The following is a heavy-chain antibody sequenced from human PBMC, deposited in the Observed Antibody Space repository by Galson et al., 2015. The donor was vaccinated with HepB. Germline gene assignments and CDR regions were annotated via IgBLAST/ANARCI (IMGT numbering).Heavy chain of an antibody. CDR1: GFTFDTAW. CDR3: VWILIYYGMDI. CDR2: IKRKIVGETK. D-gene: IGHD3-9*01. J-gene: IGHJ6*02. V-gene: IGHV3-15*07. Sequence: SLRLSCVASGFTFDTAWMNCARQAPGKGLEWVGRIKRKIVGETKDYAAHVKGRFTISRDDSKNTVYLQMNSLKTEDTGVYFCVWILIYYGMDIWGRGTTVTVS.